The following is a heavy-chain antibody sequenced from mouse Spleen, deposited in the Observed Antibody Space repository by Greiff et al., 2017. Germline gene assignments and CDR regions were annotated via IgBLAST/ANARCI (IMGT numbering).Heavy chain of an antibody. CDR2: IYPGSGNT. D-gene: IGHD1-1*01. CDR3: ARTFDLLLRSAWFAY. J-gene: IGHJ3*01. CDR1: GYTFTSYY. V-gene: IGHV1-66*01. Sequence: QVQLKESGPELVMPGASVKISCKASGYTFTSYYIHWVKQRPGQGLEWIGWIYPGSGNTKYNEKFKGKATLTADTSSSTASMQLSSLTSDDSAVYYCARTFDLLLRSAWFAYWGQGTLVTVSA.